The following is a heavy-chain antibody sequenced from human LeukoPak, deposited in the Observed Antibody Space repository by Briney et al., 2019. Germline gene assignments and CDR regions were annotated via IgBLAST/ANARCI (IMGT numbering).Heavy chain of an antibody. CDR1: GGSISSGGYY. V-gene: IGHV4-30-2*01. Sequence: SETLSLTCTVSGGSISSGGYYWSWIRQPPGKGLEWIGYIYHSGSTYYNPSLKSRVTISVDRSKNQFSLKLSSVTAADTAVYYCARNDAFDIWGQGTMVTVSS. CDR2: IYHSGST. J-gene: IGHJ3*02. CDR3: ARNDAFDI.